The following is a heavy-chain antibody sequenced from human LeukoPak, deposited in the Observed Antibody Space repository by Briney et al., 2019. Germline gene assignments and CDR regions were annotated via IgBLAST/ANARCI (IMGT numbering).Heavy chain of an antibody. CDR1: GFPFSDYG. Sequence: PGGSLRLSCAASGFPFSDYGMYWVRQAPGKGLEWLAVISHDGNNKYYADSVKGRFTISRDNSKNTLYLQMNSLRAEDTAVYYCAKAHYDILTGYYYYFDYWGQGTLVTVSS. J-gene: IGHJ4*02. D-gene: IGHD3-9*01. CDR3: AKAHYDILTGYYYYFDY. CDR2: ISHDGNNK. V-gene: IGHV3-30*18.